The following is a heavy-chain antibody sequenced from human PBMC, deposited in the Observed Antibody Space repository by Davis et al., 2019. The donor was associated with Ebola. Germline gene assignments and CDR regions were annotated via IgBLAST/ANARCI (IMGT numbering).Heavy chain of an antibody. D-gene: IGHD3-3*01. J-gene: IGHJ5*02. CDR1: GGSISGYY. V-gene: IGHV4-59*01. CDR2: IYYIGST. Sequence: SETLSLTCSVSGGSISGYYWTWIRQPPGKGLEWIGYIYYIGSTKYNPSLKSRVTMSVDTSKNQFSLKLSSVTAADTALYYCARQGWSGYSLRHWLDPWGRGTLVTVSS. CDR3: ARQGWSGYSLRHWLDP.